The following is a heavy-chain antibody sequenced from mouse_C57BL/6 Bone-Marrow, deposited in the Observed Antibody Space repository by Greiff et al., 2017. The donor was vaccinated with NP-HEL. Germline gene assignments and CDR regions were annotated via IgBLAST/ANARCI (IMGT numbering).Heavy chain of an antibody. V-gene: IGHV1-72*01. CDR1: GYTFTSYW. CDR3: ARSGYSNYDWYFDV. J-gene: IGHJ1*03. CDR2: IDPNSGGT. Sequence: QVQLKQPGAELVKPGASVKLSCKASGYTFTSYWMHWVKQRPGRGLEWIGRIDPNSGGTKYNEKFKSKATLTVDKPSSTAYMQLSSLTSEDSAVYYCARSGYSNYDWYFDVWGTGTTVTVSS. D-gene: IGHD2-5*01.